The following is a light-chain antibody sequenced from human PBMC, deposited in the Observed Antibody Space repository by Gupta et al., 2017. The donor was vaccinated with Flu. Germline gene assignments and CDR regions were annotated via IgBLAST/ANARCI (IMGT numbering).Light chain of an antibody. CDR2: DDD. Sequence: PGTTARITCGGQIIGGNSVHWYLQKSGQAPGLVVYDDDDRPSGIAERFSGSKSDNTATLTISRVEAEDEADYYCQAYASISVLVFGGGTKLTVL. V-gene: IGLV3-21*03. J-gene: IGLJ3*02. CDR3: QAYASISVLV. CDR1: IIGGNS.